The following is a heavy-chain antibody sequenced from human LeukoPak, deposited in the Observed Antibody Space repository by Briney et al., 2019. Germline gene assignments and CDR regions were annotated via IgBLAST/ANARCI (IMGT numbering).Heavy chain of an antibody. J-gene: IGHJ3*02. D-gene: IGHD1-26*01. CDR1: GSSFSDQY. CDR2: TGNKESRYTT. CDR3: TRGYSGKSVYAFDI. Sequence: GGSLRLSCAASGSSFSDQYMDWVRQAPGKGLQWVGRTGNKESRYTTEYAASVKGRFTISRDDSKNSLYLQMSSLKTGDTALYYCTRGYSGKSVYAFDIWGQGTMVTVSS. V-gene: IGHV3-72*01.